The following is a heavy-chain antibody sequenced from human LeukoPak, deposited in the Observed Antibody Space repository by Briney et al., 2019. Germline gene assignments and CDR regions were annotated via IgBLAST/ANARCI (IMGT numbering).Heavy chain of an antibody. CDR1: GYTFTSYD. CDR2: MNPNSGNT. Sequence: ASVKVSCKASGYTFTSYDINWVRQATGQGLEWMGWMNPNSGNTGYAQKFQGRVTMTRNTSISTAYMELSSLRSEDTAVYYCARVSSNSRGDYFDYWGQGTLVTVSS. D-gene: IGHD4-23*01. J-gene: IGHJ4*02. CDR3: ARVSSNSRGDYFDY. V-gene: IGHV1-8*01.